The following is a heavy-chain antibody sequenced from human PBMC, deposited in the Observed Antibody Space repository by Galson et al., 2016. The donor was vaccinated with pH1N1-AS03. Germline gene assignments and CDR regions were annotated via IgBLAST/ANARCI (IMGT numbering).Heavy chain of an antibody. CDR3: AKRLGGSRWYYFDY. D-gene: IGHD2-15*01. Sequence: SLRLSCAASGFTLSSYAMTWVRQAPGKGLEWVSVIGSNDDSTYYADSVKGRFTISRDNSKNKLYLQMNSLRAEGTAVYYCAKRLGGSRWYYFDYWGQGTLVTVSS. J-gene: IGHJ4*02. CDR2: IGSNDDST. CDR1: GFTLSSYA. V-gene: IGHV3-23*01.